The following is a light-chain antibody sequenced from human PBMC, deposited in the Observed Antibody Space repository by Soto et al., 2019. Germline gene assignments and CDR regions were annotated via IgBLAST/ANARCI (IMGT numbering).Light chain of an antibody. CDR3: HQRSNWPST. Sequence: EIVLTQSPATLSLSPGERATLSCRASQSVSRYLAWYQQKPGQAPRLLIYDASNRATGIPARFSGSGAGTDFPLTINSVEPGDFAVYYCHQRSNWPSTFGGGTKVEIK. V-gene: IGKV3-11*01. CDR2: DAS. CDR1: QSVSRY. J-gene: IGKJ4*01.